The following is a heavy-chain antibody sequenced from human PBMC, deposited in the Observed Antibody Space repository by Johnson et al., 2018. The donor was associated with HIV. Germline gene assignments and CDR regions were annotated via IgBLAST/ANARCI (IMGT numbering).Heavy chain of an antibody. J-gene: IGHJ3*02. CDR3: ARADEWELVGRGYAFDI. D-gene: IGHD1-26*01. CDR1: GFTLSSYG. Sequence: VQLVESGGGLVQPGGSLRLSCAASGFTLSSYGMHWVRQAPGKGLEYVSAISSNGGSTYYANSVQGRFTISRDNSKNTLYLQMGSLRAEDMAVYYCARADEWELVGRGYAFDIWGQGTMVTVSS. CDR2: ISSNGGST. V-gene: IGHV3-64*01.